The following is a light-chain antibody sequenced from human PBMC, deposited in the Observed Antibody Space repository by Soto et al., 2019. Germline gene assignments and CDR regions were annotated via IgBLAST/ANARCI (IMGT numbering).Light chain of an antibody. CDR2: QDN. V-gene: IGLV3-1*01. J-gene: IGLJ2*01. CDR3: QAWDSSTVV. CDR1: KLGDKY. Sequence: SYELTQPPSVCVSPGQTASITCSGDKLGDKYACWYQQKPGQSPVLVIYQDNKRPSGIPERFSGSKSGNTATLTISGTQAMDEADYYCQAWDSSTVVFGGGTKLTVL.